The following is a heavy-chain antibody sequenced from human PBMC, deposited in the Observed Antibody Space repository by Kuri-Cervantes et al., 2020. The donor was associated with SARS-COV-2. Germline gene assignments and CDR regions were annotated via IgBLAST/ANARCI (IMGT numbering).Heavy chain of an antibody. CDR1: GYTFTGYY. CDR3: AREWVLRFLEWSHNSPYYYYHMDV. Sequence: ASVKVSCKASGYTFTGYYMHWVRQAPGQGLEWMGWINPNSGGTNYAQKFQGRVTMTRDTSTSTVYMELSSLRSEDTAVYYCAREWVLRFLEWSHNSPYYYYHMDVWGKGTVVTVSS. J-gene: IGHJ6*03. CDR2: INPNSGGT. V-gene: IGHV1-2*02. D-gene: IGHD3-3*01.